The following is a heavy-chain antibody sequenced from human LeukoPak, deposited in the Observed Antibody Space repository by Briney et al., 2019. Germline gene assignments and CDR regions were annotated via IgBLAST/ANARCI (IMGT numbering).Heavy chain of an antibody. CDR2: IIPIFGTA. CDR3: ARDQSYGDYVGDFDY. CDR1: GGTFSSYA. J-gene: IGHJ4*02. D-gene: IGHD4-17*01. Sequence: ASVKVSCKASGGTFSSYAISWVRQAPGQGLEWMGGIIPIFGTANYAQKFQGRVTITTDESTSTAYMELSSLRSEDTAVYYCARDQSYGDYVGDFDYWGQGTLVTVSS. V-gene: IGHV1-69*05.